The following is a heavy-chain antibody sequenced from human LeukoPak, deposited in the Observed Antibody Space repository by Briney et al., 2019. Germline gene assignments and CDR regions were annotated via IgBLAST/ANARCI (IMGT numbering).Heavy chain of an antibody. V-gene: IGHV1-18*01. CDR3: ARGGNYDFWSGQYYYYGMDV. CDR1: GYTFTSYG. D-gene: IGHD3-3*01. J-gene: IGHJ6*02. CDR2: ISAYNGNT. Sequence: ASVKASCKASGYTFTSYGISWVRQAPGQGLEWMGWISAYNGNTNYAQKLQGRVTMTTDTSTSTAYMELRSLRSDDTAVYYCARGGNYDFWSGQYYYYGMDVWGQGTTVTVSS.